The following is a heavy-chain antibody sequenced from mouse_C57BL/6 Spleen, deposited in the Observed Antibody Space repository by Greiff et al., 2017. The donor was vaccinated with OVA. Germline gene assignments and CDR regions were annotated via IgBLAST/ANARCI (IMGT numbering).Heavy chain of an antibody. J-gene: IGHJ4*01. D-gene: IGHD1-1*02. CDR3: AIWAMDY. CDR1: GYAFSSSW. Sequence: VQVVESGPELVKPGASVKISCKASGYAFSSSWMNWVKQRPGTGLEWIGRIYPGDGDTNYNGKFKGKATLTADKSSSTAYMQLSSLTSEDSAVYFCAIWAMDYWGQGTSVTVSS. V-gene: IGHV1-82*01. CDR2: IYPGDGDT.